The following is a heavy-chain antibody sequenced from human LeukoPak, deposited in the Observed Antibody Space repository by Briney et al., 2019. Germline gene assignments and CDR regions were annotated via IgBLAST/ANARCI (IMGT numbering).Heavy chain of an antibody. J-gene: IGHJ4*02. CDR2: ISGSGGST. CDR1: GFTFSSYA. D-gene: IGHD3-22*01. V-gene: IGHV3-23*01. CDR3: AKDHGLVFYYSSGDSSSNDY. Sequence: GGSLRLSCAASGFTFSSYAMSWLRQAPGKGLEWVSAISGSGGSTYYADSVKGRFTISRDNSKNTLYLQMNSLRAEDTAVYYCAKDHGLVFYYSSGDSSSNDYWGQGTLVTVSS.